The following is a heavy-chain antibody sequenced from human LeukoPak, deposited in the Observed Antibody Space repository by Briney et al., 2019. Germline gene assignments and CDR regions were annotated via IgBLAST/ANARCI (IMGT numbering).Heavy chain of an antibody. CDR1: GGSFSGYY. Sequence: SETLSLTCAVYGGSFSGYYWSWIRQPPGKGLEWIGYIYHSGSTYYNPSLKSRVTISVDRSKNQFSLKLSSVTAADTAVYYCARDFSGLFSYWGQGTLVTVSS. V-gene: IGHV4-34*01. D-gene: IGHD3-3*01. CDR3: ARDFSGLFSY. CDR2: IYHSGST. J-gene: IGHJ4*02.